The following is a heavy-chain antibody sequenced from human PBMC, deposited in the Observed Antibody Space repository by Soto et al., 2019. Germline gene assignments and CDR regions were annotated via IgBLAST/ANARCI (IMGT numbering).Heavy chain of an antibody. D-gene: IGHD6-19*01. CDR1: GGTFSSYA. CDR2: ISAYNGNT. V-gene: IGHV1-18*01. Sequence: GASVKVSCKASGGTFSSYAISWVRQAPGQGLEWMGWISAYNGNTNYAQKLQGRVTMTTDTSTSTAYMELRSLRSDDTAVYYCARDFRGQWLVFFDYWGQGTLVTVSS. J-gene: IGHJ4*02. CDR3: ARDFRGQWLVFFDY.